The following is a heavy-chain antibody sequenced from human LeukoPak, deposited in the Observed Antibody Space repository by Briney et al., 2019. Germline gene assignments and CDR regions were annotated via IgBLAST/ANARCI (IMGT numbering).Heavy chain of an antibody. J-gene: IGHJ4*02. CDR2: SNAGNGNT. Sequence: GALVKVSCKASGYTFTSYAMHWVRQAPGQRLEWMGWSNAGNGNTKYSQKFQGRVTITADKSTSTAYMELSSLRSEDTAVYYCARDLDYGDYGDWGQGTLVTVSS. V-gene: IGHV1-3*01. CDR1: GYTFTSYA. D-gene: IGHD4-17*01. CDR3: ARDLDYGDYGD.